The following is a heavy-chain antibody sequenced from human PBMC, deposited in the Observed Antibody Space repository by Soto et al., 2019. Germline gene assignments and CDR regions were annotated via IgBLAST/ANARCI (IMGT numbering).Heavy chain of an antibody. D-gene: IGHD1-1*01. V-gene: IGHV3-7*01. CDR3: ARGVNWFWFDP. Sequence: GGSLRLSCAASKFIFNTYWMTWVRQAPGKGLEWVANINQDGSEKYYVDSVKGRFTISRDNDKNFLYLQMNSLRAEDTALYYCARGVNWFWFDPWGQGTLVTVSS. CDR2: INQDGSEK. CDR1: KFIFNTYW. J-gene: IGHJ5*02.